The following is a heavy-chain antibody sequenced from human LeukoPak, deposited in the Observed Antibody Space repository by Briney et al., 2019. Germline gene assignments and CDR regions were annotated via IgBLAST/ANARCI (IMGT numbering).Heavy chain of an antibody. CDR1: GFTFDDYA. CDR2: ISWNSGSI. Sequence: PGGSLRLSCAASGFTFDDYAMHWVRHAPGKGLEWVSGISWNSGSIDYADSVKGRFTISRDNAKNSLYLQMNSLRAEDTALYYCAKDMYYDFWSGYYTGNNYYYGMDVWGQGTTVTVSS. CDR3: AKDMYYDFWSGYYTGNNYYYGMDV. D-gene: IGHD3-3*01. J-gene: IGHJ6*02. V-gene: IGHV3-9*01.